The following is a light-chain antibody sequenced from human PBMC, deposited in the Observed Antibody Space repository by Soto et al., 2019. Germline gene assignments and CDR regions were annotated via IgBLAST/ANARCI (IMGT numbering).Light chain of an antibody. Sequence: QAVVTQAPSLTVSPGGTVTLTCGSSSGAVTSDHYPSWYQQNPAKAPKTLIYDTTNKHSWTPARFSGSLLGGKAALTLSGAQPEDEAYYYCLLSYSGARVFGGGTKLTVL. V-gene: IGLV7-46*01. CDR1: SGAVTSDHY. CDR3: LLSYSGARV. J-gene: IGLJ2*01. CDR2: DTT.